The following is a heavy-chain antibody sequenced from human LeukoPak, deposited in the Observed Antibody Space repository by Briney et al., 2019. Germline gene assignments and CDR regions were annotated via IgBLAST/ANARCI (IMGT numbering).Heavy chain of an antibody. CDR2: IYYSGST. V-gene: IGHV4-59*01. J-gene: IGHJ6*02. CDR3: ARDLCSSNWYYYGMDV. Sequence: SETLSLTCTVSGGSINSYYWSWIRQPPGKGLEWIGYIYYSGSTNYNPSLKSRVTISVDTSKNQFSLRLSSVTAADTAVYYCARDLCSSNWYYYGMDVWGQGTTVTVSS. D-gene: IGHD6-13*01. CDR1: GGSINSYY.